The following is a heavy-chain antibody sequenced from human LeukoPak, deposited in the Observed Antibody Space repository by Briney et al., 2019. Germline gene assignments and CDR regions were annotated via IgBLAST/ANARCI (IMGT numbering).Heavy chain of an antibody. CDR3: VRESEYYFDHSASFDY. CDR1: GFTFTAYL. V-gene: IGHV3-30-3*01. J-gene: IGHJ4*02. CDR2: MSSDGNAM. Sequence: GRSLRLSCAASGFTFTAYLIHWVRQAPGKGLEWVAVMSSDGNAMFYADSVKGRFTISRDNSKNTLYLQMNSLRAEDTAVYYCVRESEYYFDHSASFDYWGQGTLVTVSS. D-gene: IGHD3-22*01.